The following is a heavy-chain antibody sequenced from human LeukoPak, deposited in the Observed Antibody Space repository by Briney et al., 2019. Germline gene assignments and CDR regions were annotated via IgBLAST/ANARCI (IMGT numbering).Heavy chain of an antibody. J-gene: IGHJ6*02. V-gene: IGHV1-3*04. CDR2: IDTGNGNT. D-gene: IGHD5-18*01. Sequence: ASVKVSCKASGYTFTSHVMHWVRQAPGHRLEWMGWIDTGNGNTKYSQKFQGRVTITRDTSASTAYIELSSPRSEDTAVYYCARGVGYNYGLYYYYGMDVWGQGTTVTVSS. CDR3: ARGVGYNYGLYYYYGMDV. CDR1: GYTFTSHV.